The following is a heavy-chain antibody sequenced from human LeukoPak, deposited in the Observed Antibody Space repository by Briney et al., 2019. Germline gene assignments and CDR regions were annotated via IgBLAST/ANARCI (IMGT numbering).Heavy chain of an antibody. CDR1: GGTFSSYA. V-gene: IGHV1-69*04. Sequence: GASVKVSCKATGGTFSSYAISWVRQAPGQGLEWMGRIIPILGIANYAQKFQGRVTITADKSTSTAYMELSSLRSEDTAVYYRAIVGCSCASCYFNYWGQGTLVTVSS. J-gene: IGHJ4*02. D-gene: IGHD2-15*01. CDR3: AIVGCSCASCYFNY. CDR2: IIPILGIA.